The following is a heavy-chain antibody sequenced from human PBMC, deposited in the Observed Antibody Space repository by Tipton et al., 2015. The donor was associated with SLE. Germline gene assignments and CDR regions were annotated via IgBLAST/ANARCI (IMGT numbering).Heavy chain of an antibody. D-gene: IGHD5-18*01. CDR2: IYYSGST. CDR1: GASISSYY. CDR3: AREATAIEVRYYYHYYMDV. V-gene: IGHV4-59*12. J-gene: IGHJ6*03. Sequence: TLSLTCTVSGASISSYYWSWIRQPPGKGLEWIGYIYYSGSTDYNPSLKSRVTISVDTSKNQFSLKLSSVTAADTAVYYCAREATAIEVRYYYHYYMDVWGKGTTVTISS.